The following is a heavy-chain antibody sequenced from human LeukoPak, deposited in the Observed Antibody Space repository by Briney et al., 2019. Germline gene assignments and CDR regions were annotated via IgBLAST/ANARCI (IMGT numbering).Heavy chain of an antibody. D-gene: IGHD3-10*01. V-gene: IGHV3-48*03. J-gene: IGHJ4*02. CDR2: ISSSGSTI. Sequence: GGSLRLSCAASGFTFSSYEMNWVRQAPGKGLEWVSYISSSGSTIYYADSVKGRFTISRDNAKNSLYLQMNSLRAEDTAVYYCAREYYDYYGSGSKDYWDQGTLVTVSS. CDR1: GFTFSSYE. CDR3: AREYYDYYGSGSKDY.